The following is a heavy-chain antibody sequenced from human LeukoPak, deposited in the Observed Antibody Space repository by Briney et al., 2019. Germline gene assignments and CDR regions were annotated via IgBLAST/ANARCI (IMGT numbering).Heavy chain of an antibody. CDR1: GYTFTGYY. D-gene: IGHD6-19*01. CDR2: INPNSGGT. V-gene: IGHV1-2*02. J-gene: IGHJ4*02. Sequence: EASVKVSCKASGYTFTGYYMHWVRQAPGQGLEWMGWINPNSGGTNYAQKFQGRVTMTRDTSISTAYMELSRLRSDDTAVYYCASVIGSGWYIFGYWGQGTLVSVSS. CDR3: ASVIGSGWYIFGY.